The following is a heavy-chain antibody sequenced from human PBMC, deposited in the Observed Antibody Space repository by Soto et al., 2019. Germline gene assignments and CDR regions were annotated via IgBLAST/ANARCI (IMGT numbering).Heavy chain of an antibody. CDR2: IKQDGSEK. CDR3: ARDGRRQRGAYYFDY. Sequence: EVQLVESGGGLVQPGGSLRLSCAASGFTFSSYWMSWVRQAPGKGLEWVANIKQDGSEKYYVDSVKGRFTISRDNAKNSLYLQMNSLRAEDTAVYYCARDGRRQRGAYYFDYWGQGTLVTVSS. J-gene: IGHJ4*02. V-gene: IGHV3-7*01. CDR1: GFTFSSYW. D-gene: IGHD3-16*01.